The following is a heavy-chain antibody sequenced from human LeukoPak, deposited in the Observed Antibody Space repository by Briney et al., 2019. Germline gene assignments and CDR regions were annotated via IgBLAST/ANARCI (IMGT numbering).Heavy chain of an antibody. CDR2: MNHSGST. Sequence: SETLSLTCAVYGGSFSGYYWSWIRQPPGKGLEWMGEMNHSGSTNYNPSLKNRVTISVDTSKNQFSLKLSSVTAADTAVYYCARLNGDCSHFDYWGQGTLVTVSS. J-gene: IGHJ4*02. V-gene: IGHV4-34*01. CDR3: ARLNGDCSHFDY. D-gene: IGHD2-21*02. CDR1: GGSFSGYY.